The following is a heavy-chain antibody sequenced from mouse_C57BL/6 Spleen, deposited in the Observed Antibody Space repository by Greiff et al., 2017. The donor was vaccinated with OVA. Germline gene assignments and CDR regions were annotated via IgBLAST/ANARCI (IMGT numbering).Heavy chain of an antibody. V-gene: IGHV1-5*01. Sequence: GNSDTSYNQKFKGKAKLTAVTSASTAYMELSSLTNEDSAVYYCTIYGNYHYFDYWGQGTTLTVSS. D-gene: IGHD2-1*01. J-gene: IGHJ2*01. CDR3: TIYGNYHYFDY. CDR2: GNSDT.